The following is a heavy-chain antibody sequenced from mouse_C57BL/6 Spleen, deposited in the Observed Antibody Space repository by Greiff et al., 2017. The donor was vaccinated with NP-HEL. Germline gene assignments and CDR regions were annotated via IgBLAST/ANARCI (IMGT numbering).Heavy chain of an antibody. CDR1: GYAFSSSW. Sequence: VQLQQSGPELVKPGASVKISCKASGYAFSSSWMNWVKQRPGKGLEWIGRLYPGDGDTNYNGKFKGKATLTADKSSSTAYMQLSSLTSEDSAVYFCARDYYGSSYAMDYWGQGTSVTVSS. V-gene: IGHV1-82*01. CDR3: ARDYYGSSYAMDY. J-gene: IGHJ4*01. D-gene: IGHD1-1*01. CDR2: LYPGDGDT.